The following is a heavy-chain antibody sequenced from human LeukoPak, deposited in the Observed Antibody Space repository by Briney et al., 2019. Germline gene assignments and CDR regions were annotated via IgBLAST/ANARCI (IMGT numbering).Heavy chain of an antibody. CDR2: IWYDGSNK. D-gene: IGHD4-17*01. J-gene: IGHJ4*02. Sequence: PGRSLRLSCAASGFTFSSYGVHWVRQAPGKGLEWVAVIWYDGSNKYYADSVKGRFTISRDNSKNTLYLQMNSLGAEDTAVYYCARVSYGDYSFDYWGQGTLVTVSS. V-gene: IGHV3-33*01. CDR1: GFTFSSYG. CDR3: ARVSYGDYSFDY.